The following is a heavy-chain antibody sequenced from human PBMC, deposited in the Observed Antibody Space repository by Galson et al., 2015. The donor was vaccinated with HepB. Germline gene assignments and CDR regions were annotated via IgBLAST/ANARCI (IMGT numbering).Heavy chain of an antibody. Sequence: SLRLSCAASGFTFSNYWMTWVRQAPGKGLEWVANLNQDGSYKYDVDSVKGRFTIHRDNAKNSLYLQMNGLRVDDTAIYYCARIGYSSSSWDYWGQGTLVTVPS. CDR3: ARIGYSSSSWDY. D-gene: IGHD6-13*01. CDR2: LNQDGSYK. J-gene: IGHJ4*02. V-gene: IGHV3-7*03. CDR1: GFTFSNYW.